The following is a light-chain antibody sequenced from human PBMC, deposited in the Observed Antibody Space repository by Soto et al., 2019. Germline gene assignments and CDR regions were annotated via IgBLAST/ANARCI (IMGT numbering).Light chain of an antibody. CDR3: QDYGSSAWT. Sequence: EIVLTQSPATLSLSPGESATLSCRASQSVSRYLAWYQQKPGQPPRLLIYDTSNRATGIPARFSGSGSGTDFTLTISRLEPEDFAVYYCQDYGSSAWTFGQGTK. J-gene: IGKJ1*01. CDR1: QSVSRY. V-gene: IGKV3-11*01. CDR2: DTS.